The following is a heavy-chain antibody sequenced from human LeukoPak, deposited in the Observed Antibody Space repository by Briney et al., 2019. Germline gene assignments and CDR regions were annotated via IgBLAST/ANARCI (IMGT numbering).Heavy chain of an antibody. J-gene: IGHJ6*03. Sequence: SETLSLTCTVSGGSISSYYWGWIRQPPGKGLEWIGSIYYSGSTYYNPSLKSRVTISVDTSKNQFSLKLSSVTAADTAVYYCARHGIGYDFWSGYSLMDVWGKGTTVTVSS. CDR3: ARHGIGYDFWSGYSLMDV. V-gene: IGHV4-39*01. CDR1: GGSISSYY. CDR2: IYYSGST. D-gene: IGHD3-3*01.